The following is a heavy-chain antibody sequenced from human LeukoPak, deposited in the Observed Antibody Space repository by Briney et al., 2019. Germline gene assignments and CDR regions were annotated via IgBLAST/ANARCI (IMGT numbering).Heavy chain of an antibody. J-gene: IGHJ6*02. CDR3: ARAVGYYDSSGYYYYYGMDV. Sequence: SETLSLTCTVSGGSVSSGSYYWSWIRQPPGKGLEWIRYIYYSGSTNYNPSLKSRVTISVDTSKNQFSLKLRPVTPADTAVYYCARAVGYYDSSGYYYYYGMDVGGQGTTVTVSS. CDR1: GGSVSSGSYY. V-gene: IGHV4-61*01. D-gene: IGHD3-22*01. CDR2: IYYSGST.